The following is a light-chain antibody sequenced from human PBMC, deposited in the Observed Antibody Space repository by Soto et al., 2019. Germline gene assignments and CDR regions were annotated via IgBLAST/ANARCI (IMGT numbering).Light chain of an antibody. Sequence: EIVLTQSPATLSLSPGERATLSCSASQSVGTYLAWYQHNPGQAPRLLIYDASNRATGIPARFSGSGSGTDFTLTISSPEPEDFSVYYSQQRYNWPNTFRQGTKLEIK. J-gene: IGKJ2*01. CDR1: QSVGTY. V-gene: IGKV3-11*01. CDR2: DAS. CDR3: QQRYNWPNT.